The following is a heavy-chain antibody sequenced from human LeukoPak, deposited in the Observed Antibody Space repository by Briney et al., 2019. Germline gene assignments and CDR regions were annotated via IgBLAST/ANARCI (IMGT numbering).Heavy chain of an antibody. D-gene: IGHD4-11*01. J-gene: IGHJ5*02. CDR2: IYYSGST. CDR3: ARLGTVGDWFDP. V-gene: IGHV4-59*01. CDR1: GGSISSYY. Sequence: SETLSLTCTVSGGSISSYYWSWIRQPPGKGLEWIGYIYYSGSTDYNPSLKSRVTISVDTSKNQFSLKLSSVTAADTAVYYCARLGTVGDWFDPWGQGTLVTVSS.